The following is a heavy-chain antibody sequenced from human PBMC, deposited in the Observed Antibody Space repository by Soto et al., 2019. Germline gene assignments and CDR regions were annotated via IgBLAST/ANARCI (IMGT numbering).Heavy chain of an antibody. CDR3: ARGKRITMVRGVIIYFDY. CDR1: GFTFSSYS. CDR2: ISSSSSTI. D-gene: IGHD3-10*01. Sequence: QPGGSLRLSCAASGFTFSSYSMNWVRQAPGKGLEWVSYISSSSSTIYYADSVKGRFTISRDNAKNSLYLQMNSLRDEDTAVYYCARGKRITMVRGVIIYFDYWGQGTLVTVSS. J-gene: IGHJ4*02. V-gene: IGHV3-48*02.